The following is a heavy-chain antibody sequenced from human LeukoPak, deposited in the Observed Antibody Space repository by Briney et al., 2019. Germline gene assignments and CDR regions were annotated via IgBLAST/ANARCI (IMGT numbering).Heavy chain of an antibody. Sequence: SETLSLTCTVSGGSISSYYWSWIRQPPGKGLEWIGSIYYSGSTYYNPSLKSRVTISVDTSKNQFSLKLSSVTAADTAVYYCARQGAYYDSSGYYIRNAFDIWGQGTMVTVSS. CDR2: IYYSGST. V-gene: IGHV4-59*05. CDR1: GGSISSYY. J-gene: IGHJ3*02. CDR3: ARQGAYYDSSGYYIRNAFDI. D-gene: IGHD3-22*01.